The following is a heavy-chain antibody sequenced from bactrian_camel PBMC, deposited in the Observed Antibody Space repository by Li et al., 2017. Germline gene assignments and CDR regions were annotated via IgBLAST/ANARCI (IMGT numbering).Heavy chain of an antibody. D-gene: IGHD1*01. V-gene: IGHV3S40*01. CDR1: GFTFSPYI. J-gene: IGHJ4*01. Sequence: VQLVESGGGYVQPGGSLRLSCAASGFTFSPYIMSWVRQAPGKGLEWISAIDGADGGGGNTYYAESVKGRFTISRDDAKSALYLQLNSLKTEDTAMYYCAKLGGGFGGQGTQVTV. CDR2: IDGADGGGGNT.